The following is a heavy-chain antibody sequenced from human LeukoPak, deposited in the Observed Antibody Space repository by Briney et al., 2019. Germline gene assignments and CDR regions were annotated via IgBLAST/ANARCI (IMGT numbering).Heavy chain of an antibody. CDR3: ARDNRPHLYYYNYYMDV. Sequence: GGSLRLSCVGSGFTLSDHYMSWIRQAPGKGLERVSYISRDGNIIDYADSVKGRFTISRDSAKNSLYLQMSSLGAEDTAVYYCARDNRPHLYYYNYYMDVWGKGTTVTVSS. CDR2: ISRDGNII. V-gene: IGHV3-11*04. D-gene: IGHD1-14*01. CDR1: GFTLSDHY. J-gene: IGHJ6*03.